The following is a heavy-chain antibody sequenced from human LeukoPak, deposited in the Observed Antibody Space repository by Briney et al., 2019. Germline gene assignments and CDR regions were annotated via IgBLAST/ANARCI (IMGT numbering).Heavy chain of an antibody. CDR3: AVGMIVVVPAAIVGYDYYYYYGMDV. J-gene: IGHJ6*02. CDR1: GGSISSGSYY. D-gene: IGHD2-2*01. CDR2: IYTSGST. Sequence: SETLSLTCTVSGGSISSGSYYWSWIRQPAGTGLEWIGRIYTSGSTNYNPSLKSRVTISVDTSKNQFSLKLSSVTAADTAVYYCAVGMIVVVPAAIVGYDYYYYYGMDVWGQGTTVTVSS. V-gene: IGHV4-61*02.